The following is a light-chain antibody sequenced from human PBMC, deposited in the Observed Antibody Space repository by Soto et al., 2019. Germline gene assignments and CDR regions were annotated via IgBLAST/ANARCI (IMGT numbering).Light chain of an antibody. CDR2: AAS. CDR3: QKYTRAPFT. J-gene: IGKJ3*01. CDR1: QGIDTY. Sequence: DIQMTQSPSSLSAAVGDRVTITCRASQGIDTYLAWYQQKPGKVPKLLIYAASTLQSGVPSRFSGSGSGTDLTLTISSLQPEDVATYYCQKYTRAPFTFGPG. V-gene: IGKV1-27*01.